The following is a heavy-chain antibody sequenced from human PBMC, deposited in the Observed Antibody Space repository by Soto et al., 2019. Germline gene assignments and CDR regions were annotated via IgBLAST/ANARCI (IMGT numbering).Heavy chain of an antibody. Sequence: QLQLQESGPGLVKASETLSLTCTVSGGSISIRDYYWGWIRQPPGRGLEWIASIDYTGRIFHNASLKSRVSISIDTTKNHFSLKLSSVTAADTAVYYCARHPRQGRQDYFDYWGQGTLVTVSS. CDR3: ARHPRQGRQDYFDY. J-gene: IGHJ4*02. CDR1: GGSISIRDYY. CDR2: IDYTGRI. V-gene: IGHV4-39*01.